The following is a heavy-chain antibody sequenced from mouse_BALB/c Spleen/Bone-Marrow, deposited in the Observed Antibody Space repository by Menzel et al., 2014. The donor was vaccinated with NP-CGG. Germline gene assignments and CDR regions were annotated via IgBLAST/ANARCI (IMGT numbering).Heavy chain of an antibody. J-gene: IGHJ2*01. CDR2: IAPGSGST. D-gene: IGHD2-14*01. Sequence: DLVKPGASVKLSCKASGYTFTSYWINWIKQRPGQGLEWIGRIAPGSGSTYYNEMFKGKAILTEDTSSSTAYIQLSSLSSEDSAVYFCAYYRYDVNYWGRGTTLTVSS. CDR3: AYYRYDVNY. V-gene: IGHV1S41*01. CDR1: GYTFTSYW.